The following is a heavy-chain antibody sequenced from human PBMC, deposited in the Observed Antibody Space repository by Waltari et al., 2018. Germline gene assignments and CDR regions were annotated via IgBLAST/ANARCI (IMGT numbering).Heavy chain of an antibody. CDR1: GFTFDDYA. CDR3: ARVVRYFDSHALDI. V-gene: IGHV3-9*01. J-gene: IGHJ3*02. Sequence: EVQLVASGGGLVQPGRSLRLSCAASGFTFDDYAMHWVRQAPGKGLEWVTGISWNSGSIGYADSVKSRFTISRDNAKNSLYLQMNSLRAEDTALYYCARVVRYFDSHALDIWGQGTMVTVSS. D-gene: IGHD3-9*01. CDR2: ISWNSGSI.